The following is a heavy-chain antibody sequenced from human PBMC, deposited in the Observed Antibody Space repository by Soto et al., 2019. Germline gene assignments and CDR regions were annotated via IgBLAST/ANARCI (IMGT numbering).Heavy chain of an antibody. Sequence: QLQLQESGPGLVKPSETLSLTCTVSGVSIGSSDYYWGWIRQSPGRGLDWIASINSGGRTFYNPALKSRVTIFVDTSKSQFSLRLSSVTATDTAVYFCTRLPRTTVAGTGADYWGQGTLVTVSS. D-gene: IGHD6-19*01. CDR3: TRLPRTTVAGTGADY. V-gene: IGHV4-39*01. CDR1: GVSIGSSDYY. CDR2: INSGGRT. J-gene: IGHJ4*02.